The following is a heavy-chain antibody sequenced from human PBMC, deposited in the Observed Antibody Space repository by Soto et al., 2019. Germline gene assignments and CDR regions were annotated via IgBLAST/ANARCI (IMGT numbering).Heavy chain of an antibody. D-gene: IGHD4-17*01. CDR1: GFTFNSYS. CDR3: ARQRSYFDS. Sequence: GGSLRLSCAASGFTFNSYSMAWVRQAPGKGLEWVSYISSYSSSIYYADSVQGRFTISRDNAKNSLYLQMSSLRDGDTAVYYCARQRSYFDSWGQGTLVTVS. V-gene: IGHV3-48*02. J-gene: IGHJ4*02. CDR2: ISSYSSSI.